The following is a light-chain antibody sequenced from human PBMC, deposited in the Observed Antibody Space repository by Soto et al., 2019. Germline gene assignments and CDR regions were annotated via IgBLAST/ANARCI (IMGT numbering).Light chain of an antibody. Sequence: EIVLTQTPATRSLSPRKIDTDSCRTSQSINRHLAWYRQKPGQAPRLLIYDASNRATGIPARFSGSGSGTDFTLTISSLEPEDFGVYYCQQRSNWPPVTFGGGTKVDIK. CDR2: DAS. V-gene: IGKV3-11*01. CDR1: QSINRH. J-gene: IGKJ4*01. CDR3: QQRSNWPPVT.